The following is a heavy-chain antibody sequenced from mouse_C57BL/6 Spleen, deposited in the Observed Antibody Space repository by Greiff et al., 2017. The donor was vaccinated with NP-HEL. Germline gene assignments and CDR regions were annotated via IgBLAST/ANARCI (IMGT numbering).Heavy chain of an antibody. J-gene: IGHJ4*01. D-gene: IGHD1-1*01. CDR1: GFSLTSYA. CDR3: ARTELRAMDY. V-gene: IGHV2-9-1*01. Sequence: QVQLKESGPGLVAPSQSLSITCTVSGFSLTSYAISWVRQPPGKGLEWLGVIWPGGGTHYNSALISRLSISKDNSKSQVFLKMNSLQTDDTARYYCARTELRAMDYWGQGTSVTVSS. CDR2: IWPGGGT.